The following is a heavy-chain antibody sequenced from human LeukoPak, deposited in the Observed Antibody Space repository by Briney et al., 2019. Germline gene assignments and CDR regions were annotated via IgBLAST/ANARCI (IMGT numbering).Heavy chain of an antibody. J-gene: IGHJ4*02. V-gene: IGHV4-34*01. CDR1: GGSFSGYY. CDR2: INHSGST. Sequence: SETLSLTCAVYGGSFSGYYWSWIRQPPGKGLEWIGEINHSGSTNYNPSLKSRVTISVDTSKNQFSLKLSSVTAADTAVYYCARGYCSSTSCYDFDYWGQGTLVTVSS. D-gene: IGHD2-2*01. CDR3: ARGYCSSTSCYDFDY.